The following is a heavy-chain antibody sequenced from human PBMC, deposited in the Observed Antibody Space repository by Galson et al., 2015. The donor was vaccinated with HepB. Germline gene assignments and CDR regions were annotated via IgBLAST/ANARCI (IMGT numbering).Heavy chain of an antibody. Sequence: SLRLSCAASGFTLSSIDMHWVRQAPGKGPEYVAVISSNGGSTHYAESVKGRFTISRDNSKNMLYFQMSSLRDEDTAVYYCMGWAWQLEREFDYWGQGIPVTVSS. D-gene: IGHD1-1*01. CDR1: GFTLSSID. J-gene: IGHJ4*02. CDR2: ISSNGGST. V-gene: IGHV3-64D*06. CDR3: MGWAWQLEREFDY.